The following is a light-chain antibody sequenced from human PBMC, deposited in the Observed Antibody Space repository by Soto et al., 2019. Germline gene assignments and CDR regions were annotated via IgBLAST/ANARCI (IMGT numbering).Light chain of an antibody. CDR3: QQYNSFWT. CDR1: QSISSW. V-gene: IGKV1-5*01. Sequence: DIQMTQSPSTLSASVGDRVTITCRASQSISSWLAWYQQKPGKAPKLLIYDASSLESGVPSRFSGSGYGTEFTLTISSLQPDDFATYYGQQYNSFWTFGQGTKVEIK. CDR2: DAS. J-gene: IGKJ1*01.